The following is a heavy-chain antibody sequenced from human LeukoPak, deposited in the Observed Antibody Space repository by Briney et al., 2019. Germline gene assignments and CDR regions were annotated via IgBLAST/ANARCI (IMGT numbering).Heavy chain of an antibody. CDR1: GFTFSAYA. CDR2: ITGSGGAT. Sequence: GGSLRLSCAASGFTFSAYAMSWVRQPPGKGLEWVSGITGSGGATDYADSVKGRFTISRDNSKNTLFLQMNSLTAEDTAVYYCAKGYYYHNSGYFFDVWGQGTMVTVSA. V-gene: IGHV3-23*01. D-gene: IGHD3-22*01. J-gene: IGHJ3*01. CDR3: AKGYYYHNSGYFFDV.